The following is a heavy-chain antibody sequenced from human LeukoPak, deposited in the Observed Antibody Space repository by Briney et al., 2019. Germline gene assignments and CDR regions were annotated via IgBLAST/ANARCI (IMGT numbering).Heavy chain of an antibody. CDR2: IIPISGTA. V-gene: IGHV1-69*01. D-gene: IGHD3-22*01. CDR1: GGTFSSYA. Sequence: SVKVSCKASGGTFSSYAISWVRQAPGQGLEWMGGIIPISGTANYAQKFQGRVTITADESTSTAYMELSSLRSGDTAVYYCARGRDDNSGYYYGSFDYWGQGTLVTVSS. CDR3: ARGRDDNSGYYYGSFDY. J-gene: IGHJ4*02.